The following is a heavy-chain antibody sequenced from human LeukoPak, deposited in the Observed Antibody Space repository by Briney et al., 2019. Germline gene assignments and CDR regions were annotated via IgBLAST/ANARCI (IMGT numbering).Heavy chain of an antibody. CDR1: GGSFITSG. V-gene: IGHV1-69*05. D-gene: IGHD7-27*01. Sequence: SVKVSCKASGGSFITSGFSWVRQAPGQGLEWMGGVIPIYGTPSYAQKFQGRVTITTDESTSTAYMELSSLRSEDTAVYYCARDHWGIVENGYDYFYYDMDVWGQGTTVTVSS. J-gene: IGHJ6*02. CDR2: VIPIYGTP. CDR3: ARDHWGIVENGYDYFYYDMDV.